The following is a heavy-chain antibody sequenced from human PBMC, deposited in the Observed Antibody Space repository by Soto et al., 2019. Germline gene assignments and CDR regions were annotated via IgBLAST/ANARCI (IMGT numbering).Heavy chain of an antibody. CDR1: RGTFSSYA. D-gene: IGHD3-10*01. Sequence: SVKVSCKASRGTFSSYAISWVRQAPGQGLEWMGGIIPIFGTANYAQKFQGRVTITADESTSTAYMELSSLRSEDTAVYYCATRDGYYGSGSYYRGGMDVWGQGNTVTVSS. CDR2: IIPIFGTA. J-gene: IGHJ6*01. V-gene: IGHV1-69*13. CDR3: ATRDGYYGSGSYYRGGMDV.